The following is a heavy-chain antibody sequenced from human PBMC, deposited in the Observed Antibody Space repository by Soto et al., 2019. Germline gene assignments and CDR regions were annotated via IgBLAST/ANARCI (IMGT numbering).Heavy chain of an antibody. Sequence: GGSLRLSCAASGFTFSSYAMSWVRQAPGKGLEWVSAISASGGSTYYADSVKGRFTISRDTSKNTLYLQMNSLRAEDTAVYYCAKDSADRTQQRAVWYFDLWGRGTLVTVSS. V-gene: IGHV3-23*01. D-gene: IGHD6-13*01. J-gene: IGHJ2*01. CDR3: AKDSADRTQQRAVWYFDL. CDR1: GFTFSSYA. CDR2: ISASGGST.